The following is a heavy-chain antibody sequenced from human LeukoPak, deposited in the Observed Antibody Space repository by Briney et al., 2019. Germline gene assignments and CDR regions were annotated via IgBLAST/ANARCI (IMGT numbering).Heavy chain of an antibody. CDR1: GFTFSSYG. D-gene: IGHD5/OR15-5a*01. J-gene: IGHJ4*02. V-gene: IGHV3-30*03. CDR3: ARGRLRRTYYFDY. CDR2: ISYDGSNK. Sequence: GRSLRLSCAASGFTFSSYGMHWVRQAPGKGLEWVAVISYDGSNKYYADSVKGRFTISRDNSKNTLYLQMNSLRAEDTAVYYCARGRLRRTYYFDYWGQGTLVTVSS.